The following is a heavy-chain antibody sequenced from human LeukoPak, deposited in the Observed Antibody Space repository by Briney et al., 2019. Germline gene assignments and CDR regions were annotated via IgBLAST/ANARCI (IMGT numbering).Heavy chain of an antibody. V-gene: IGHV1-24*01. Sequence: GASVPVSRLVSGCTLPELSMHWVGQAPARGREGMAGFDPEDGETIYAQKFQGRVTMTEDTSTDTAYMVLSSLRSDDTPVYYCATDRYRSSWYRDFDYWGQGTLVTVSS. D-gene: IGHD6-13*01. CDR1: GCTLPELS. J-gene: IGHJ4*02. CDR2: FDPEDGET. CDR3: ATDRYRSSWYRDFDY.